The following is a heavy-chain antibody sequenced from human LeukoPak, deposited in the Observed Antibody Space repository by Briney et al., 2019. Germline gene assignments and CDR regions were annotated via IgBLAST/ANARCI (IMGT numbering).Heavy chain of an antibody. CDR3: ARDAYSSSWLAWFDP. CDR1: GGSISSYY. Sequence: SETLSLTCTVSGGSISSYYWSWIRQPPGKGLEWIGSIYYSGSTYYNPSLKSRVTISVDTSKNQFSLKLSSVTAADTAVYYCARDAYSSSWLAWFDPWGQGTLVTVSS. D-gene: IGHD6-13*01. J-gene: IGHJ5*02. CDR2: IYYSGST. V-gene: IGHV4-39*07.